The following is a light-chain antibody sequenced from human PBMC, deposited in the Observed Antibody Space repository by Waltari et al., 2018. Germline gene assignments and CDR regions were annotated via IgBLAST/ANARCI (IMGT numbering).Light chain of an antibody. J-gene: IGLJ3*02. V-gene: IGLV1-44*01. Sequence: QSVLTQPPSASGTPGQRVTISCSGSQSTVGDTVVHCYHHVPGTAPKLVIYRTDQRPSGVPDRFTASKSGTSASLAISGLQSEDEGDYYCATWDDSPTGRWVFGGGTRVTVL. CDR2: RTD. CDR3: ATWDDSPTGRWV. CDR1: QSTVGDTV.